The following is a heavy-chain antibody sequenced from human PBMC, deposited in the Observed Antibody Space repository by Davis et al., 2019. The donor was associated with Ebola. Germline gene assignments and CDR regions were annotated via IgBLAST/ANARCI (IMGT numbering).Heavy chain of an antibody. Sequence: GESLKISCVASGFTFSSSWMSWVRQAPGKGLEWVSVIYNGGSTYYADSVKGRFTISRDNSKNTLYLQMNSLGVEDTAVYYCARTHCSGGSCYLDYWGQGTLVTVSS. CDR2: IYNGGST. D-gene: IGHD2-15*01. CDR1: GFTFSSSW. V-gene: IGHV3-53*01. J-gene: IGHJ4*02. CDR3: ARTHCSGGSCYLDY.